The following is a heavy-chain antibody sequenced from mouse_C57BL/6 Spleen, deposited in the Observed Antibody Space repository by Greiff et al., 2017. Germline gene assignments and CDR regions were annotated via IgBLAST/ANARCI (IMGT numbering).Heavy chain of an antibody. CDR3: ARNLNYGSFFDY. CDR2: IWTGGGT. CDR1: GFSLTSYA. V-gene: IGHV2-9-1*01. J-gene: IGHJ2*01. D-gene: IGHD1-1*01. Sequence: VQLMESGPGLVAPSQSLSLTCTVSGFSLTSYAISWVRQPPGKGLEWLGAIWTGGGTNYNSALKSRLIISKDNSNSQVLLKMNRLQTDDTARYYCARNLNYGSFFDYWGQGTTLTVSS.